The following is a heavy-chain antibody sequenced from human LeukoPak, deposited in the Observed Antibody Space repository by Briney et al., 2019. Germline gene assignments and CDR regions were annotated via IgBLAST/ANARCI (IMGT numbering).Heavy chain of an antibody. V-gene: IGHV1-18*01. CDR1: GYNFSAYG. CDR2: VTSDNRDT. CDR3: ARGSHEYWNDY. D-gene: IGHD1-1*01. Sequence: GASVKVSCRASGYNFSAYGMTWVRQAPGQGLEWMGWVTSDNRDTKYAPKFQGSVTMTTDMSSTTAYMELRSLRSDDTAVYYCARGSHEYWNDYWGQGTLVTVSS. J-gene: IGHJ4*02.